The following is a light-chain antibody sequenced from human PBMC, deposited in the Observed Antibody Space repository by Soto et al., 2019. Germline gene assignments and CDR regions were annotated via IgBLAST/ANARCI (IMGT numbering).Light chain of an antibody. CDR3: QQYNSYSPT. J-gene: IGKJ1*01. CDR1: QGISNY. CDR2: AAS. Sequence: DIQMTQSPSSLSASVGDRVTMTCRASQGISNYLACYQQKPGKVPKLLIYAASTLQSGVPSRFSGSGSGTEFTLTISSLQPDDFATYYCQQYNSYSPTFGQGTKVDIK. V-gene: IGKV1-27*01.